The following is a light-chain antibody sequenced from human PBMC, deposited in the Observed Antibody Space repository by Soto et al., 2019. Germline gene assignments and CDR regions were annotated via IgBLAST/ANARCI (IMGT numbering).Light chain of an antibody. CDR2: GAS. Sequence: PGERATLSCRASQSVSSSYLAWYQQKPGQAPRLLIYGASSRATGIPDRFSGSGSGTDFTLTISRLEPEDFVVYYCQQYHISPLTFGGGTKVEIK. CDR3: QQYHISPLT. V-gene: IGKV3-20*01. CDR1: QSVSSSY. J-gene: IGKJ4*01.